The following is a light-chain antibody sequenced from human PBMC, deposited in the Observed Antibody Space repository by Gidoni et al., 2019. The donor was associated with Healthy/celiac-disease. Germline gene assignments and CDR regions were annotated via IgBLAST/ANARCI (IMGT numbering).Light chain of an antibody. CDR2: WAS. CDR3: QQYYSTPTWT. Sequence: DIVMTKSPDSLAVSLGERATINCKSSQSVLYSSNNKNYLAWYQQKQGQHPKLPIYWASTRESGVPDRFSGRGSWTDCTLTISSLQAEDVAVYYCQQYYSTPTWTFGQGTKVEIK. CDR1: QSVLYSSNNKNY. V-gene: IGKV4-1*01. J-gene: IGKJ1*01.